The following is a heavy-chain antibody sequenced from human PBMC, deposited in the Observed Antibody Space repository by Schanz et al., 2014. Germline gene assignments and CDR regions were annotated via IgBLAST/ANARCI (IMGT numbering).Heavy chain of an antibody. Sequence: DVQLLESGGGLVQPGGSLRLSCAASGFTFNSYAMTWVRQAPGKGLEWVSSISHGGGSKYYADSVKGRFTISRDNSENTLYLQMNSLSADDTAVFYCAKGMGYCSGGTCYDYYYYGLDVWGQGTTVTVSS. CDR1: GFTFNSYA. CDR3: AKGMGYCSGGTCYDYYYYGLDV. CDR2: ISHGGGSK. J-gene: IGHJ6*02. V-gene: IGHV3-23*01. D-gene: IGHD2-15*01.